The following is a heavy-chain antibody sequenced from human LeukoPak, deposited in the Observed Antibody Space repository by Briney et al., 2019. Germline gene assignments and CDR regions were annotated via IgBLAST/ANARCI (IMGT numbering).Heavy chain of an antibody. CDR1: GYTFTSYY. V-gene: IGHV1-46*01. Sequence: ASVKVSCKASGYTFTSYYMHWVRQAPGQGLEWMGIINPSGGSTSYAQKFQGRVTMTRDTSTSTVYIELSSLRSEDTAVYYCARDLALGSSWYYYFDYWGQGTLVTVSS. CDR2: INPSGGST. CDR3: ARDLALGSSWYYYFDY. J-gene: IGHJ4*02. D-gene: IGHD6-13*01.